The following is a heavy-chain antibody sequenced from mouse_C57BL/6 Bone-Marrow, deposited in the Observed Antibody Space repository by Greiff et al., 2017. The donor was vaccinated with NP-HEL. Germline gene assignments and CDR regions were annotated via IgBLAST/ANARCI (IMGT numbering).Heavy chain of an antibody. Sequence: QVQLQQSGAELVKPGASVKLSCKASGYTFTSYWMHWVKQRPGRGLEWIGRIDPNSGGTKYNEKFKSKATLTVDKPSSTAYMQLSSLTSEDSAVYYCARGGLRRRLYWYFDVGGTGTTVTVSS. CDR3: ARGGLRRRLYWYFDV. CDR1: GYTFTSYW. J-gene: IGHJ1*03. V-gene: IGHV1-72*01. CDR2: IDPNSGGT. D-gene: IGHD2-4*01.